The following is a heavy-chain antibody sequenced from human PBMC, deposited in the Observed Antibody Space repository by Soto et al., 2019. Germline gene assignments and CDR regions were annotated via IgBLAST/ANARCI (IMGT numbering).Heavy chain of an antibody. D-gene: IGHD3-10*01. CDR3: AKVSRKGSATDFDY. V-gene: IGHV1-8*01. Sequence: QVQLVQSGAELKKPGASVKVSCKASGYTFSNYDMNWVRQATGQGPEWIGWVNPNNGDTGYAQKFQGRVTLTTDISPTTAYMELTSLRSEDKAIYYCAKVSRKGSATDFDYWGQGTLITVSS. CDR2: VNPNNGDT. J-gene: IGHJ4*02. CDR1: GYTFSNYD.